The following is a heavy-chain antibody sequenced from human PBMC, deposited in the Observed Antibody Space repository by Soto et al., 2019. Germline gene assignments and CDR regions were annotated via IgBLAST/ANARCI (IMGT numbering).Heavy chain of an antibody. CDR2: ISANNGNT. CDR1: GYTFTSYG. V-gene: IGHV1-18*01. CDR3: ARDCGDYFLFTLHY. J-gene: IGHJ4*02. Sequence: QVQLVXSXXXXXXXGASVKVSCKASGYTFTSYGISWVRQAPGQGLEWMGWISANNGNTNYAQKLQGRVTMTTDTSTRTAYMQLGSLRSDDADVYYWARDCGDYFLFTLHYWGQGTLVTVSS. D-gene: IGHD4-17*01.